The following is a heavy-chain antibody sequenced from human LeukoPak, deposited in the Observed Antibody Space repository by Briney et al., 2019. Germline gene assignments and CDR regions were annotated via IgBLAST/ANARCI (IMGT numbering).Heavy chain of an antibody. CDR2: INHSGST. Sequence: SETLSLTCAVYGGSFSGYYWSWIRQPPGKGLEWIGEINHSGSTNYNPSLKSRVTISVDTSKNRFSLKLSSVTAADTAVYYCARGSHYDILTGYYSGCDYWGQGTLVTVSS. D-gene: IGHD3-9*01. CDR1: GGSFSGYY. CDR3: ARGSHYDILTGYYSGCDY. V-gene: IGHV4-34*01. J-gene: IGHJ4*02.